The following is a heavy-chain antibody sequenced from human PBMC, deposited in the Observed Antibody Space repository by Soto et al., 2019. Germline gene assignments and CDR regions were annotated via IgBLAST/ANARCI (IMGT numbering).Heavy chain of an antibody. CDR3: ARAEEDCSGGSCYYFDY. CDR1: GFTFSSYA. Sequence: SLRLSCAASGFTFSSYAMHWVRQAPGKGLEWVAVISYDGSNEYYADSVKGRFTISRDNSKNTLYLQMNSLRAEDTAVYYCARAEEDCSGGSCYYFDYWGQGTLVTVSS. J-gene: IGHJ4*02. V-gene: IGHV3-30-3*01. CDR2: ISYDGSNE. D-gene: IGHD2-15*01.